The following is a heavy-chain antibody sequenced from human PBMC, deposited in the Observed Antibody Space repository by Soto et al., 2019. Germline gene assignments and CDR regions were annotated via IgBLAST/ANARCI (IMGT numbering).Heavy chain of an antibody. CDR1: GGTFSIYS. Sequence: SVKGSCKASGGTFSIYSISWVRQAPGQGLEWMGGIIPIFGTANYAQKFQGRVTITADESTSTAYMELSSLRSEDTAVYYCARGSITIIGVADYYYGMVVWGQGTTVAVS. V-gene: IGHV1-69*13. CDR3: ARGSITIIGVADYYYGMVV. J-gene: IGHJ6*02. D-gene: IGHD3-3*01. CDR2: IIPIFGTA.